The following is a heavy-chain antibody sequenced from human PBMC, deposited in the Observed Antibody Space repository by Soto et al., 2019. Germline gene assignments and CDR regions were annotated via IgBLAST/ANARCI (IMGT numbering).Heavy chain of an antibody. J-gene: IGHJ6*02. CDR1: GFPVSSNY. D-gene: IGHD3-3*01. Sequence: EVQLVESGGGLIQPGGSLRLSCAASGFPVSSNYMSWVRQAPGKGLEWVSVIYNGGNTYYADSVKGRFTISRDNSENTVYLQMNTVRAEDTAVYYCARDRRIDNGYYYFYYGIDVWGQGTTVTVSS. V-gene: IGHV3-53*01. CDR2: IYNGGNT. CDR3: ARDRRIDNGYYYFYYGIDV.